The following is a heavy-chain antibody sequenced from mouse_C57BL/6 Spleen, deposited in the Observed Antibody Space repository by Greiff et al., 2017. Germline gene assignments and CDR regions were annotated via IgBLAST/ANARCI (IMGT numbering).Heavy chain of an antibody. J-gene: IGHJ2*01. D-gene: IGHD3-3*01. CDR3: EGGGRDFDY. V-gene: IGHV5-17*01. CDR1: GFTFSDYG. Sequence: EVMLVESGGGLVKPGGSLKLSCAASGFTFSDYGMHWVRQAPEKGLEWVAYISSGSSTIYYEDTVKGRFTISRDNAKNTLFLHMTSQGSEDTAMYYCEGGGRDFDYWGQGTTLTVSS. CDR2: ISSGSSTI.